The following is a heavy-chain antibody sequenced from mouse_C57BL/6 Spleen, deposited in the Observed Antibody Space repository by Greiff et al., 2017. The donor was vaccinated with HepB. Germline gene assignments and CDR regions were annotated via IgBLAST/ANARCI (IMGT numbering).Heavy chain of an antibody. CDR1: GYSITSGYY. V-gene: IGHV3-6*01. CDR2: ISYDGSN. Sequence: EVKLQESGPGLVKPSQSLSLTCSVTGYSITSGYYWNWIRQFPGNKLEWMGYISYDGSNNYNPSLKNRISITRDTSKNQFFLKLNSVTTEDTATYYCARDLHGSSYGFAYWGQGTLVTVSA. D-gene: IGHD1-1*01. CDR3: ARDLHGSSYGFAY. J-gene: IGHJ3*01.